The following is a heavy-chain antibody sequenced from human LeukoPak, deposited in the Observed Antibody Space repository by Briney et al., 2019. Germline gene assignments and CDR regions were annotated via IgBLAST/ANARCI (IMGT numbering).Heavy chain of an antibody. D-gene: IGHD3-9*01. Sequence: GGSLRLSCAASGFTFSDYYMSWIRQAPGKGLEWVSYISSIGSTIYYADSVKGRFTISRDNAKNSLYLQMNSLSAEDTAVYYCARGPLRYFDWLSSGYFDYWGQGNVVTVSS. CDR3: ARGPLRYFDWLSSGYFDY. CDR1: GFTFSDYY. V-gene: IGHV3-11*01. J-gene: IGHJ4*02. CDR2: ISSIGSTI.